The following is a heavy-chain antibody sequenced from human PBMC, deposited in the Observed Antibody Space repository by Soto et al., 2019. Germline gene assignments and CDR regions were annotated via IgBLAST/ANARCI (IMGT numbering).Heavy chain of an antibody. V-gene: IGHV3-30*18. CDR3: VKGYSTSWYFY. CDR1: GFNFNNYG. D-gene: IGHD6-13*01. Sequence: GGSLRLSCAASGFNFNNYGMHWVRQAPGKGLEWLTLISYDGSNEYYADSVKGRFSISRDKSKNTLYLQMSSLRAEDTAVYYCVKGYSTSWYFYWGQGTLVTVSS. J-gene: IGHJ4*02. CDR2: ISYDGSNE.